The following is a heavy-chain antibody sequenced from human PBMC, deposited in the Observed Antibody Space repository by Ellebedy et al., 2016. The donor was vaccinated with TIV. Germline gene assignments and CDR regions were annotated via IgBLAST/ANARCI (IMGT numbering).Heavy chain of an antibody. D-gene: IGHD6-19*01. CDR1: GFTLSSYG. V-gene: IGHV3-74*01. CDR3: ARGYGSGWFDY. Sequence: GESLKISCAASGFTLSSYGMPWVRQAPAKGLVWVSRFNSDGSSTTYADSVKGRFTIYRNNAKNTLYLQMNSLGADDTAVYYCARGYGSGWFDYWGQGTLVTVSS. CDR2: FNSDGSST. J-gene: IGHJ4*02.